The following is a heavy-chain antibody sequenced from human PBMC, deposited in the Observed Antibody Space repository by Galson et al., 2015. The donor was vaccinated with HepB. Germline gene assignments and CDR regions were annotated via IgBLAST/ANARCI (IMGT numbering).Heavy chain of an antibody. CDR2: IIPIIGTA. D-gene: IGHD6-13*01. Sequence: SVKVSCKASGGTFSSYAISWVRQAPGQGLEWMGGIIPIIGTANYAQKFQGRVTITADKSTSTAYMELSSLRSEDTAVYYCAGDTYPGIAAAVGAFDIWGQETMVTVSS. V-gene: IGHV1-69*06. J-gene: IGHJ3*02. CDR3: AGDTYPGIAAAVGAFDI. CDR1: GGTFSSYA.